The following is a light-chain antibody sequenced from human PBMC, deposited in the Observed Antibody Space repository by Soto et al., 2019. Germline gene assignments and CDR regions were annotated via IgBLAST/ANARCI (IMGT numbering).Light chain of an antibody. CDR3: QQYNNWWT. J-gene: IGKJ1*01. Sequence: EIVMTQSPATLSVSPGERATLSCRASQSISNNLAWYHQRPGQAPRLLIYGASTRATGIPARFSGSGSGTDFTLTISSLQSEDFAVYYCQQYNNWWTFGPGTRVEIK. CDR2: GAS. CDR1: QSISNN. V-gene: IGKV3-15*01.